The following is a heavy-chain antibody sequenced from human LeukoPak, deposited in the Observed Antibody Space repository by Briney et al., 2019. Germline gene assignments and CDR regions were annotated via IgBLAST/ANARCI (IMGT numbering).Heavy chain of an antibody. V-gene: IGHV4-4*07. CDR1: GGSISSYY. CDR2: IYTSGSA. J-gene: IGHJ4*02. CDR3: AREAWQSYFFDY. Sequence: SETLSLTCTVAGGSISSYYCSWVRQPAGKGLELIGRIYTSGSANSNPSLKSRVTMSVDTSKNQFSLKLTSVTAADTAVYYCAREAWQSYFFDYWGQGTLVTVSS.